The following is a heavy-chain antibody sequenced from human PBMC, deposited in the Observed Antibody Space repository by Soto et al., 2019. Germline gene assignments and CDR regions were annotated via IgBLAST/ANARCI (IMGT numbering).Heavy chain of an antibody. J-gene: IGHJ4*02. V-gene: IGHV1-69*08. D-gene: IGHD2-15*01. CDR3: ARETEGYCSGGSCSH. CDR2: IIPILGIA. Sequence: QVQLVQSGAEVKKPGSSVKVSCKASGGTFSSYTISWVRQAPGQGLEWMGRIIPILGIANYAQKFQGRVTITADKSTSTGYMELSSLRSEDTAVYYCARETEGYCSGGSCSHWGQGTLVTVSS. CDR1: GGTFSSYT.